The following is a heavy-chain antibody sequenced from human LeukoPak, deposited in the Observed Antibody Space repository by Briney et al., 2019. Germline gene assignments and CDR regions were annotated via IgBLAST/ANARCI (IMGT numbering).Heavy chain of an antibody. Sequence: GSLRLSCAASGFIFSSYWMAWVSQAPGKGLEWVANIKEDGSEKNYVDSVKGRFTISRDNAKNSLYLQMNSLSAEDTAVYYCARDAGYGYDRFDYWGQGTQVTVSS. CDR3: ARDAGYGYDRFDY. CDR2: IKEDGSEK. CDR1: GFIFSSYW. D-gene: IGHD5-18*01. V-gene: IGHV3-7*01. J-gene: IGHJ4*02.